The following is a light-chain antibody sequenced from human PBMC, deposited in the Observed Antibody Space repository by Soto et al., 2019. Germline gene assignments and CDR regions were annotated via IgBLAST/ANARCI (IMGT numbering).Light chain of an antibody. V-gene: IGKV3-20*01. CDR3: QQDGSSLIT. J-gene: IGKJ5*01. Sequence: EMVMSQSPATLSVSPGERATLSCRASQGVRSNLAWYQQKPGQAPKLLIYAASSRPSGIPDRFSGSGSGTDFTLTISRLEPEDLAVYYCQQDGSSLITFGGGTRLEIK. CDR1: QGVRSN. CDR2: AAS.